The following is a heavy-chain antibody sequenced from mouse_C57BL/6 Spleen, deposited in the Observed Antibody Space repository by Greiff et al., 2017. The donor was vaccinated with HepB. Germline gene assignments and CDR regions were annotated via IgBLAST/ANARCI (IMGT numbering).Heavy chain of an antibody. J-gene: IGHJ3*01. Sequence: VQLQQSGPELVKPGASVKISCKASGYTFTDYYMNWVKQSHGKSLEWIGDINPNNGGTSYNQKFKGKATLTVDKSSSTAYMELRSLTSEDSAVYYGAGRVIGDGGAWFAYWGQGTLVTVSA. V-gene: IGHV1-26*01. D-gene: IGHD2-1*01. CDR3: AGRVIGDGGAWFAY. CDR2: INPNNGGT. CDR1: GYTFTDYY.